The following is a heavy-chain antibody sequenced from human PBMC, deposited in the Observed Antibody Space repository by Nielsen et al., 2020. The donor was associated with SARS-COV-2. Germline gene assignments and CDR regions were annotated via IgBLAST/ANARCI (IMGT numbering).Heavy chain of an antibody. CDR3: AKDPHYVSSDYNWYFDL. J-gene: IGHJ2*01. Sequence: GESLKISCAASGFTFSSYWMSWVRQAPGKGLEWVANIKQDGSEKYYVDSVKGRFTISRDNAKNSLYLQMNSLRAEDTAVYYCAKDPHYVSSDYNWYFDLWGRGTLVTVSS. V-gene: IGHV3-7*01. CDR2: IKQDGSEK. D-gene: IGHD3-22*01. CDR1: GFTFSSYW.